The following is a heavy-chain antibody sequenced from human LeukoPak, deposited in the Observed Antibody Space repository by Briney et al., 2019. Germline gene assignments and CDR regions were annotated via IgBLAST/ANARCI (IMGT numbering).Heavy chain of an antibody. J-gene: IGHJ4*02. CDR2: ISAYNGNT. D-gene: IGHD3-3*01. V-gene: IGHV1-18*01. CDR1: GGTFSSYA. CDR3: ARANQGGFWSGSSDY. Sequence: ASVKVSCKASGGTFSSYAISWVRQAPGQGLEWMGWISAYNGNTNYAQKLQGRVTMTTDTSTSTAYMELRSLRSDDTAVYYCARANQGGFWSGSSDYWGQGTLVTVSS.